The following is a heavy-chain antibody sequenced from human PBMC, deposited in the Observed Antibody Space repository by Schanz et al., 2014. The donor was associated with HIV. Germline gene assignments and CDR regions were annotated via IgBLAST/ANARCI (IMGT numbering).Heavy chain of an antibody. V-gene: IGHV3-9*01. J-gene: IGHJ6*02. CDR1: GFSLEDYA. CDR3: AKGIMGATEYYYGMDV. Sequence: EVQLVETGGRLIQPGGSLRLSCAASGFSLEDYAMHWVRQAPGKGLEWVSGISWNRGRLGYGDAVKGRFTVSRDNANNFLYLQMNDLRVEDTAVYYCAKGIMGATEYYYGMDVWGQGTTVIVSS. D-gene: IGHD1-26*01. CDR2: ISWNRGRL.